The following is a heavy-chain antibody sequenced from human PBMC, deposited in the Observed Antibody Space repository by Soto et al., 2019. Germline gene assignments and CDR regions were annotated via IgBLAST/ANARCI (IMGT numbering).Heavy chain of an antibody. J-gene: IGHJ4*02. V-gene: IGHV3-30-3*01. CDR3: ARQYCISTSCYEQGPFDY. CDR2: ISYDGSNK. D-gene: IGHD2-2*01. CDR1: GFTFSSYA. Sequence: QVQLVESGGGVVQPGRSLSLSCAASGFTFSSYAMHWVRQAPGKGLEWVAVISYDGSNKYYADSVKGRFTISRDNSKNTLYLQMNSLRAEDTAVYYCARQYCISTSCYEQGPFDYWGQGTLVTVSS.